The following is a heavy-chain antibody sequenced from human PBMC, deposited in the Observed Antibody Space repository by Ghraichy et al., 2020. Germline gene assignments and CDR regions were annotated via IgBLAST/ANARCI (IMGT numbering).Heavy chain of an antibody. J-gene: IGHJ6*02. CDR2: TYPGDSDT. V-gene: IGHV5-51*01. D-gene: IGHD3-3*01. CDR1: GYSFTSYW. Sequence: GESLNISCKGSGYSFTSYWIGWVRQMPGKGLEWMGITYPGDSDTRYSPSFQGQVTISADKSISTAYLQWSSLKASDTAMYYCARLGANTIFGVVTPPGLYGMDVWGQGTTVTVSS. CDR3: ARLGANTIFGVVTPPGLYGMDV.